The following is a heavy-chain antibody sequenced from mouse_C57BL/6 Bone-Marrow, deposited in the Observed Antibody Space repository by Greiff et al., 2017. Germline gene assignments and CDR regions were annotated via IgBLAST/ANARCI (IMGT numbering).Heavy chain of an antibody. CDR2: IRNKANGYPT. CDR3: ARYLGSPYAMDD. J-gene: IGHJ4*01. V-gene: IGHV7-3*01. Sequence: DVMLVESGGGLVQPGGSLSLSCAASGFTFTDYYMSWVRQPPGKALEWLGFIRNKANGYPTEYSASVKGRFTISRDNSQSILYLQMNALRAEDSATYYCARYLGSPYAMDDWGQGTSVTVSS. D-gene: IGHD1-1*01. CDR1: GFTFTDYY.